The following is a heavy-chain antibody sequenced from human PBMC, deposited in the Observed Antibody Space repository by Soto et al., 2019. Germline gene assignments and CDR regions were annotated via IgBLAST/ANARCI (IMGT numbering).Heavy chain of an antibody. V-gene: IGHV4-39*07. CDR2: IYYNGST. Sequence: SETLSLTCTVSGGSISSSNYYWGWIRQPPGKGLEWIGSIYYNGSTYYNQSLKSRVTISVDTSKNQFSLKLSSVTAADTAVYYCARSVFPWGQGTLVTVSS. CDR1: GGSISSSNYY. J-gene: IGHJ5*02. CDR3: ARSVFP.